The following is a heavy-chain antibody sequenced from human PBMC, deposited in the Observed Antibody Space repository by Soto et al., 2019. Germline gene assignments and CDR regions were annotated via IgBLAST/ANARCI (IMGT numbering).Heavy chain of an antibody. CDR2: ISNSGSYT. CDR3: ARDYYDVSGYPHLDY. D-gene: IGHD3-22*01. V-gene: IGHV3-11*06. J-gene: IGHJ4*02. CDR1: GFTFSDYY. Sequence: QVQLVESGGGLVKPGGSLRHSCAASGFTFSDYYMSWIRQAPGKGLEWVSYISNSGSYTNYAASVKGRFTVSRDNSKNSLYLQMNSLRAEDTAVYYCARDYYDVSGYPHLDYWGQGTLVTVSS.